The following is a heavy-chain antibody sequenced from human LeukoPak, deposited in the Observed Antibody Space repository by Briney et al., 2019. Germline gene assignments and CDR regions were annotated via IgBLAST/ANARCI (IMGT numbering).Heavy chain of an antibody. CDR2: ISSSSSTI. D-gene: IGHD2-8*01. V-gene: IGHV3-48*01. J-gene: IGHJ4*02. CDR3: ARALIGYYFDY. Sequence: GGSLRLSCAASGFTFSSYSMNWVRQAPGKGLEWVSYISSSSSTIYYADSVKGRFTISRDNAKNSLYLQMNTLRAEDTAVYYCARALIGYYFDYWGQGTLVTVSS. CDR1: GFTFSSYS.